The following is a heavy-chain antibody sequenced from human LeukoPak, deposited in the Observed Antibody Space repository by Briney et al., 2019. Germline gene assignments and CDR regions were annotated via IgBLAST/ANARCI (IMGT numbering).Heavy chain of an antibody. CDR3: ATEVAATNYDSSGYYL. CDR1: GGSFSGYY. J-gene: IGHJ5*02. CDR2: INHSGST. Sequence: PSETLSLTYAVYGGSFSGYYWSWIRQPPGKGLEWIGEINHSGSTNYNPSLKSRVTISVDTSKNQFSLKLSSVTAADTAVYYCATEVAATNYDSSGYYLWGQGTLVTVSS. V-gene: IGHV4-34*01. D-gene: IGHD3-22*01.